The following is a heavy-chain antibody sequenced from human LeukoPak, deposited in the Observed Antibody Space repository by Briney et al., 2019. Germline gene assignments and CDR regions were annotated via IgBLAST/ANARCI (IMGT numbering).Heavy chain of an antibody. J-gene: IGHJ4*02. D-gene: IGHD4-17*01. CDR3: ARSSGESYGDYNYYFDY. V-gene: IGHV4-39*07. Sequence: SETLSLTCTVSGGSMSSSTSYWGWIRQPPGKRLEWIGSIFYSGSSYYNPSLKSRVTILVDLPKNQFSLKLTSVTAADTAVYYCARSSGESYGDYNYYFDYWGQGTLVTVSS. CDR2: IFYSGSS. CDR1: GGSMSSSTSY.